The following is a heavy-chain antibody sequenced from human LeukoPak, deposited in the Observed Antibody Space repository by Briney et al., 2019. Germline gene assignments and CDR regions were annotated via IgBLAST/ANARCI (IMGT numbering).Heavy chain of an antibody. CDR3: ARARFIVVVPAAIDIDAFDI. J-gene: IGHJ3*02. Sequence: SETLSLTCAVYGGSFSGYYWSWIRQPPRKGLEWIGEINHSGSTNYNPSLKSRVTISVDTSKNQFSLKLSSVTAADTAVYYCARARFIVVVPAAIDIDAFDIWGQGTMVTVSS. D-gene: IGHD2-2*01. CDR2: INHSGST. V-gene: IGHV4-34*01. CDR1: GGSFSGYY.